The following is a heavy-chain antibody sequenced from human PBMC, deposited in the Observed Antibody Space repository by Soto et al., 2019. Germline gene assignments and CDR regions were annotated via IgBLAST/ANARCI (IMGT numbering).Heavy chain of an antibody. Sequence: GGSLRLACAASGFTFSSYSMNWVRQAPGKGLEWVSSISSSSSYIYYADSVKGRFTISRDNAKNSLYLQMNSLRAEDTAVYYCARDKTTIAARLAEAFDIWGRGTMVTVS. CDR1: GFTFSSYS. CDR2: ISSSSSYI. D-gene: IGHD6-6*01. V-gene: IGHV3-21*01. J-gene: IGHJ3*02. CDR3: ARDKTTIAARLAEAFDI.